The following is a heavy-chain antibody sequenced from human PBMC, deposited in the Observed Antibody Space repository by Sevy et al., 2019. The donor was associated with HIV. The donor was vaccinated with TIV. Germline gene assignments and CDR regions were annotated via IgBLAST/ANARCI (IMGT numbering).Heavy chain of an antibody. CDR3: TRVEGAADWGMDV. CDR1: GFTFGGYT. Sequence: GGSLRLSCTASGFTFGGYTMSWVRQAPGKGLEWVAFIRGKPYGGTTEYAASVKGGFTISRDDSKSIAYLQMNSLNTEDTAVYYCTRVEGAADWGMDVWGQGTTVTVSS. CDR2: IRGKPYGGTT. D-gene: IGHD1-26*01. V-gene: IGHV3-49*04. J-gene: IGHJ6*02.